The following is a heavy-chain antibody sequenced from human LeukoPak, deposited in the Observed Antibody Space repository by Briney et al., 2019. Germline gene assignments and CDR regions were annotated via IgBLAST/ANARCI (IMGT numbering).Heavy chain of an antibody. Sequence: GGSLRLSCAASEFTFTSYELNWVRQAPGKGLEWVSYISSSGNTISYADSVKGRFTISRDNARNSLYLQVISLRAEDTAVYYCARGPSIAARYDAFDIWGQGTMVTVSS. D-gene: IGHD6-6*01. V-gene: IGHV3-48*03. CDR3: ARGPSIAARYDAFDI. CDR2: ISSSGNTI. CDR1: EFTFTSYE. J-gene: IGHJ3*02.